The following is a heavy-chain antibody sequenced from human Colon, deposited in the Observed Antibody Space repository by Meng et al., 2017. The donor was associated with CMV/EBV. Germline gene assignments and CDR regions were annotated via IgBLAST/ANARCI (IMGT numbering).Heavy chain of an antibody. D-gene: IGHD2-2*01. V-gene: IGHV4-39*07. Sequence: SETLSLTCTISGGSINSMSYYWAWVRQPPGGGLEWIGNIYYSGPTYYNPSLKSRATISLDASKNQFSLKLTSVTAADTAVYFCARDRFAPAPPFDSWGQGTLVTVSS. CDR2: IYYSGPT. CDR1: GGSINSMSYY. J-gene: IGHJ4*02. CDR3: ARDRFAPAPPFDS.